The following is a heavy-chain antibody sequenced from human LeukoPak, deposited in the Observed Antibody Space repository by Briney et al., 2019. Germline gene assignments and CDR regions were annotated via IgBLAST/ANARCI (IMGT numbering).Heavy chain of an antibody. V-gene: IGHV3-48*01. CDR2: ISSSGSTI. CDR3: ARDIGSDSRGY. J-gene: IGHJ4*02. Sequence: PGGSLRLSCAASGFTFSSYSMNWVRQDPGKGLEWVSYISSSGSTIYYADSVKGRFTISRDNAKNSLYLQMNSLRAEDTAVYYCARDIGSDSRGYWGQGTLVTVSS. D-gene: IGHD2-21*02. CDR1: GFTFSSYS.